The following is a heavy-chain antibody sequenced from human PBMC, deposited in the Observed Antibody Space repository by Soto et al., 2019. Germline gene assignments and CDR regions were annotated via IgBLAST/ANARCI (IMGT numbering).Heavy chain of an antibody. D-gene: IGHD3-10*01. CDR1: GYTFTSYG. Sequence: QVQLVQSGAEVKKPGASVKVSCKASGYTFTSYGISWVRQAPGQGLEWMGWISAYNGNTNYAQKLQGRVNMTTDTPTSPAYMELRSLKSDDTAVYYCARDKGDGSGSYYGYWGQGTLVTVSS. CDR2: ISAYNGNT. J-gene: IGHJ4*02. CDR3: ARDKGDGSGSYYGY. V-gene: IGHV1-18*01.